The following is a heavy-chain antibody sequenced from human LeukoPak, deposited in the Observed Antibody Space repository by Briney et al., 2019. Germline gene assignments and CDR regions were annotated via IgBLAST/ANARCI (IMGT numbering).Heavy chain of an antibody. V-gene: IGHV4-59*01. D-gene: IGHD1-26*01. CDR3: ARDYQMSGTYSYYFDY. CDR2: IYYSGIT. J-gene: IGHJ4*02. CDR1: GGSISRYY. Sequence: SETLSLTCTVSGGSISRYYWSWIRQPPGKGLEWIGYIYYSGITNYNPSLKSRVTISVDTSKNQFSLKLSSVTAADTAMYYCARDYQMSGTYSYYFDYWGQGTLVTVSS.